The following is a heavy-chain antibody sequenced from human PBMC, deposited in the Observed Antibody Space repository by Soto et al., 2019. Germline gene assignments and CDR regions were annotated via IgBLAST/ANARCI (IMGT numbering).Heavy chain of an antibody. J-gene: IGHJ5*02. CDR1: GFTFSSYA. D-gene: IGHD2-15*01. CDR3: AKDRASIVVVVAARSDGRLDWFDP. CDR2: ISGSGGST. Sequence: GGSLRLSCAASGFTFSSYAMSWVRQAPGKGLEWVSAISGSGGSTYYADSVKGRFTISRDNSKNTLYLQMNSLRAEDTAVYYCAKDRASIVVVVAARSDGRLDWFDPWGQGTLVTVSS. V-gene: IGHV3-23*01.